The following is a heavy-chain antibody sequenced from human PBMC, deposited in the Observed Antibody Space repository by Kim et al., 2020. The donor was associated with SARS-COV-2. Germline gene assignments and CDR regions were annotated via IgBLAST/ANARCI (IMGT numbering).Heavy chain of an antibody. J-gene: IGHJ6*02. V-gene: IGHV4-59*01. Sequence: SETLSLTCTVSGGSISSYYWSWIRQPPGKGLEWIGYIYYSGSTNYNPSLKSRVTISVDTSKNQFSLKLSSVTAADTAVYYCARDIAAGGWWYYDILTGYRRTGMDVWGQGTTVTVSS. CDR1: GGSISSYY. D-gene: IGHD3-9*01. CDR2: IYYSGST. CDR3: ARDIAAGGWWYYDILTGYRRTGMDV.